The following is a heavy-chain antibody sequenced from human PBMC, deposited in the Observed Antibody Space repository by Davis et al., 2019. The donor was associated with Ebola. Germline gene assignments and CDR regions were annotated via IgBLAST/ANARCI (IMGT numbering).Heavy chain of an antibody. CDR3: ATSVDTAMVPSPFDY. D-gene: IGHD5-18*01. CDR2: IYSGGST. J-gene: IGHJ4*02. Sequence: GESLKISCAASGFTVSSNYMSWVRQAPGKGLEWVSVIYSGGSTYYADSVKGRFTISSDNSKNTLYLQMNSLRAEDTAVYYCATSVDTAMVPSPFDYWGQGTLVTVSS. CDR1: GFTVSSNY. V-gene: IGHV3-53*01.